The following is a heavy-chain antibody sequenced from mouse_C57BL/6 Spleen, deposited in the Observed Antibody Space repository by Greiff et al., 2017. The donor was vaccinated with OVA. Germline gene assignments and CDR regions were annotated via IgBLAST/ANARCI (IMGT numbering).Heavy chain of an antibody. Sequence: EVQLVESGGGLVKPGGSLKLSCAASGFTFSSYTMSWVRQTPEKRLEWVATISGGGGNTYYPDSVKGRFTISRDNAKNTLYLQMSSLRSEDTALYYCARQGWDWFAYWGQGTLVTVSA. J-gene: IGHJ3*01. CDR2: ISGGGGNT. D-gene: IGHD3-3*01. V-gene: IGHV5-9*01. CDR1: GFTFSSYT. CDR3: ARQGWDWFAY.